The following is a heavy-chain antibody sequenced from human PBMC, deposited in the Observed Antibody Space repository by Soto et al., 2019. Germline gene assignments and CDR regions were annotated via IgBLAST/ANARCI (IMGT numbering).Heavy chain of an antibody. J-gene: IGHJ4*02. V-gene: IGHV1-69*13. CDR2: IIPIFGTA. D-gene: IGHD5-18*01. CDR1: GGTFSSYA. Sequence: GASVKVSCKASGGTFSSYAISWVRQAPGQGLEWMGGIIPIFGTANYAQKFQGRVTITADESTSTAYMELSSLRSEDTAVYYCARDRVEYSYGSGPFGYWGQGTLVTVSS. CDR3: ARDRVEYSYGSGPFGY.